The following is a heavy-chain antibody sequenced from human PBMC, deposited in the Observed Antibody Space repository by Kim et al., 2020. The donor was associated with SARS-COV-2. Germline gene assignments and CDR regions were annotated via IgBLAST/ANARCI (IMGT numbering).Heavy chain of an antibody. Sequence: ASVKVSCKASGYTFTSYAMHWVRQAPGQRLEWMGWINAGNGNTKYSQKFQGRVTITRDTSASTAYMELSSLRSEDTAVYYCARDWGGYYDYVWGSYRPLYYYGMDVWGQGTTVTVSS. D-gene: IGHD3-16*02. J-gene: IGHJ6*02. V-gene: IGHV1-3*01. CDR1: GYTFTSYA. CDR2: INAGNGNT. CDR3: ARDWGGYYDYVWGSYRPLYYYGMDV.